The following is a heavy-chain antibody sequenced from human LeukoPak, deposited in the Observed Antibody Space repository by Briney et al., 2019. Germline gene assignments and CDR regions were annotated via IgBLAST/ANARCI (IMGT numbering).Heavy chain of an antibody. D-gene: IGHD3-10*01. CDR2: IIPIFGTA. V-gene: IGHV1-69*01. CDR1: GGTFSSYA. Sequence: SVKVSCKASGGTFSSYAISWVRQAPGQGLEWMGGIIPIFGTANYAQKFQGRVTITADESTSTAYMELSSLRSEDTAVYYCARKVTMVRGIISSKTQSYYGMDVWGQGTTVTVSS. CDR3: ARKVTMVRGIISSKTQSYYGMDV. J-gene: IGHJ6*02.